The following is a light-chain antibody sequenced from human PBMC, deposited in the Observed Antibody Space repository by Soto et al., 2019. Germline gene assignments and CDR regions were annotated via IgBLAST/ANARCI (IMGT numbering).Light chain of an antibody. V-gene: IGKV1-8*01. J-gene: IGKJ1*01. CDR3: QQYYSYPWT. CDR2: AAS. CDR1: QGISSY. Sequence: AILMTPSPSSFSASTGDRVTITCLASQGISSYLAWYQQKPGKAPKLLIYAASTLQSGVPSRFSGSGSGTDFTLTISCLQSEDFATYYCQQYYSYPWTFGQGTKVDIK.